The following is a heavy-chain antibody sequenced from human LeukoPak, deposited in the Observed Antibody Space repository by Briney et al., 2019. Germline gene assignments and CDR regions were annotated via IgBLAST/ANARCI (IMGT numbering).Heavy chain of an antibody. J-gene: IGHJ4*02. CDR1: GLTFSSYG. CDR2: IWYDGSNK. V-gene: IGHV3-33*01. D-gene: IGHD2/OR15-2a*01. Sequence: GGSLRLSCAASGLTFSSYGMHWVRQAPGKGLEWVGFIWYDGSNKYYADSVKGRFTISRDNSKNILSLQMNSLRAEDTAIYYCERDLSSNGFDYWGQGTLVIVSS. CDR3: ERDLSSNGFDY.